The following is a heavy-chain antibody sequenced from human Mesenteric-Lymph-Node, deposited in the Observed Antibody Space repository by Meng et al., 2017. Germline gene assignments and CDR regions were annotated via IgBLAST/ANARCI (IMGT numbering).Heavy chain of an antibody. CDR1: GFPFNFYA. V-gene: IGHV3-23*01. D-gene: IGHD2-21*01. Sequence: GESLKISCAASGFPFNFYAMGWVRQAPGQGLELVSAISASGGSTYYADSVKGRFTISRDNSKNALYLQMNSLRAEDTAVYYCADQYCGAGRCNSGRFPLDYWGQGTLVTVSS. CDR2: ISASGGST. CDR3: ADQYCGAGRCNSGRFPLDY. J-gene: IGHJ4*02.